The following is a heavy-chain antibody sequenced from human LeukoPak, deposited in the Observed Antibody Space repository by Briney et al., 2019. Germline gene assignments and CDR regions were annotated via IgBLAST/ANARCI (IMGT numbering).Heavy chain of an antibody. D-gene: IGHD5-24*01. V-gene: IGHV1-46*01. CDR1: GYTFTRYY. CDR2: ISPSGGST. J-gene: IGHJ5*02. CDR3: ARDNSVRDEAWWFNP. Sequence: GPSLKVSCTPFGYTFTRYYMHWVRQAPGQGPGRMGVISPSGGSTTYAQKFQGRVPLTRDMSTSTDYLELSSLRSEDTAVYYCARDNSVRDEAWWFNPWGEGTLVTVSS.